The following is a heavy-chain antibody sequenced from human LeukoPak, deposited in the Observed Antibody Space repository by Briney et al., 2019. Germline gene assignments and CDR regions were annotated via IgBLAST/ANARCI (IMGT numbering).Heavy chain of an antibody. Sequence: GGSLRLSCAASGFTFSSSWMHWVRQAPGKGLVWVSRIKSDESSTTYADPVKGRFTISRDNAKNMLYLQMNSPRAEDTAVYYCARDHGFSFDYWGQGTPVTVSS. CDR3: ARDHGFSFDY. CDR2: IKSDESST. CDR1: GFTFSSSW. J-gene: IGHJ4*02. V-gene: IGHV3-74*03.